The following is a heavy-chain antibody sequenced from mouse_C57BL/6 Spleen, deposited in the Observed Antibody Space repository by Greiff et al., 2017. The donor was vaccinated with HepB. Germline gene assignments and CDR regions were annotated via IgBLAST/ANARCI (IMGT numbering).Heavy chain of an antibody. CDR3: ARGHRGSYYFDY. J-gene: IGHJ2*01. CDR1: GFTFSDYY. V-gene: IGHV5-16*01. Sequence: EVQVVESEGGLVQPGSSMKLSCTASGFTFSDYYMAWVRQVPEKGLEWVANINYDGSSTYYLDSLKSRFIISRDNAKNILYLQMSSLKSEDTATYYCARGHRGSYYFDYWGQGTTLTVSS. CDR2: INYDGSST.